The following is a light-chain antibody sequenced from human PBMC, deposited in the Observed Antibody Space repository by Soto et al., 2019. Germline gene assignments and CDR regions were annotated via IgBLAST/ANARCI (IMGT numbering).Light chain of an antibody. J-gene: IGLJ1*01. CDR3: KSYAGSNTYV. Sequence: QSVLTQPPSASGSPGQSVTISCTGTKNDIGVYGFVSXXXXXXXKAPRLIIYEVVQRPSGVPDRFSGSKSGNTASLTVSGLQAADEADYFCKSYAGSNTYVFGSGTKVTVL. V-gene: IGLV2-8*01. CDR1: KNDIGVYGF. CDR2: EVV.